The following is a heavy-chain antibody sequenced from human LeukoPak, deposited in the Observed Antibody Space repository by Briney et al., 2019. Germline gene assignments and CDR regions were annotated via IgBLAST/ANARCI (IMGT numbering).Heavy chain of an antibody. CDR3: ARSAAAGMEGFDY. V-gene: IGHV4-59*01. J-gene: IGHJ4*02. D-gene: IGHD6-13*01. CDR1: GGSISSYY. Sequence: SSETLSLTCTVSGGSISSYYWSWVRQPPGKGLEWIGYIYYSGSTNYNPSLKSRVTISVDTSNNQFSLKLSSVTAADTAVYYCARSAAAGMEGFDYWGQGTLVTVSS. CDR2: IYYSGST.